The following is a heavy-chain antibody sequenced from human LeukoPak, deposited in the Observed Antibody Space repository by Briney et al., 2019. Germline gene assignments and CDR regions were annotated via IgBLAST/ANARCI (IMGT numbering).Heavy chain of an antibody. V-gene: IGHV3-48*02. CDR2: ITSSSSTI. Sequence: PEGSLRLSCAASGFSFSSYSMNWVRQAPGKGLEWVSYITSSSSTIYYADSVKGRFTISRDNAKNSLYLQMNSLRDEDTAVYYCARRASGSYDYWGQGTLVTVSS. CDR3: ARRASGSYDY. CDR1: GFSFSSYS. J-gene: IGHJ4*02. D-gene: IGHD3-22*01.